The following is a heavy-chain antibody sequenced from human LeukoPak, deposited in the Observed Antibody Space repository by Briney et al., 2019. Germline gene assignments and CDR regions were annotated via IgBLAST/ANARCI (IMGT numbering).Heavy chain of an antibody. CDR3: ARDSGGDNYALDGFDI. J-gene: IGHJ3*02. Sequence: PGGSLRLSCAASGFTFSTSEMNWVRQAPGKGLAWISYISSRGRTIFYADSVKGRFTISRDNAKNSLYLKMNSLRAEDTAVYYCARDSGGDNYALDGFDIWGQGTMVTVSS. CDR1: GFTFSTSE. D-gene: IGHD5-24*01. V-gene: IGHV3-48*03. CDR2: ISSRGRTI.